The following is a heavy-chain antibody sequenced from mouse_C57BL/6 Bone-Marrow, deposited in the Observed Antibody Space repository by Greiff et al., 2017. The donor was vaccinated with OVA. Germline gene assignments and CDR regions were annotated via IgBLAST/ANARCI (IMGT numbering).Heavy chain of an antibody. J-gene: IGHJ1*03. CDR1: GYTFTSYW. D-gene: IGHD1-1*01. CDR2: IDPSDSYT. CDR3: ARRGLYGSSWYFDV. V-gene: IGHV1-69*01. Sequence: QVQLQQPGAELVMPGASVKLSCKASGYTFTSYWMHWVKQRPGQGLEWIGEIDPSDSYTNYNQKFKGKSTLTVDKSSSTAYMQLSSLTSEDSAVYYCARRGLYGSSWYFDVWGTGTTVTVSS.